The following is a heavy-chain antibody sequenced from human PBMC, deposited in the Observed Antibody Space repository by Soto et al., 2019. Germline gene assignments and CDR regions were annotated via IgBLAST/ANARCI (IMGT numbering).Heavy chain of an antibody. D-gene: IGHD6-6*01. Sequence: QVQLQESGPGLVKPSQTLSLTCSVSSDSMNSGGYYXSWIRQHPGKGLEWIGYIYSNGDTYYNPSLKSRVTISVDTSKNQFSLNLTSVTAADTAVYYCARRGGSSSGYYYYAMDVWGQGTTVTVSS. CDR1: SDSMNSGGYY. V-gene: IGHV4-31*03. CDR2: IYSNGDT. CDR3: ARRGGSSSGYYYYAMDV. J-gene: IGHJ6*02.